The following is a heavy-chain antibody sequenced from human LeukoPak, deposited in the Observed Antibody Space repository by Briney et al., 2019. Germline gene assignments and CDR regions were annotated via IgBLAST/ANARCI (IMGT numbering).Heavy chain of an antibody. J-gene: IGHJ6*03. CDR3: ARDPYSGNYGAYYYYYMDV. Sequence: PGGSLRLSCAASGFAFSSYNMNWVRQAPGKGLEWVSSITSSSSYIYYADSVKGRFTISRDNAKNSLYLQMDSLRVEDTAEYYCARDPYSGNYGAYYYYYMDVWGKGTTVTVSS. CDR1: GFAFSSYN. D-gene: IGHD1-26*01. CDR2: ITSSSSYI. V-gene: IGHV3-21*06.